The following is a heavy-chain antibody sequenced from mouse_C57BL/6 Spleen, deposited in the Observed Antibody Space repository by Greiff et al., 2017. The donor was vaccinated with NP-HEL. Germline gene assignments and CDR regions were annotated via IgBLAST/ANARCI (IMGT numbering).Heavy chain of an antibody. CDR3: AKQGDGYYFDY. J-gene: IGHJ2*01. CDR2: IWGDGST. Sequence: VKLQESGPGLVAPSQSLSITCTVSGFSLTSSGVSWVRQPPGKGLEWLGVIWGDGSTNYHSALISRLSISKDNSKSQVFLKLNSLQTDDTATDYCAKQGDGYYFDYWGQGTTLTVSS. V-gene: IGHV2-3*01. D-gene: IGHD2-3*01. CDR1: GFSLTSSG.